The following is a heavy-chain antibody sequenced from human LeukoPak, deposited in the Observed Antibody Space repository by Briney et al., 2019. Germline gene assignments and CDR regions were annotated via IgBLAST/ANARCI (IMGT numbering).Heavy chain of an antibody. CDR3: ARDPPYYDFWSDGAYYFDY. J-gene: IGHJ4*02. V-gene: IGHV3-21*01. D-gene: IGHD3-3*01. CDR2: ISNSSSYI. CDR1: GFTFSSYS. Sequence: PGGSLTLTCAVSGFTFSSYSMYWVRQAPRQGLEWVSSISNSSSYIYYDDSVKGRLTISRDNAKNSLYLQMNSLRAEDTAVFYCARDPPYYDFWSDGAYYFDYWGQGALVTVSS.